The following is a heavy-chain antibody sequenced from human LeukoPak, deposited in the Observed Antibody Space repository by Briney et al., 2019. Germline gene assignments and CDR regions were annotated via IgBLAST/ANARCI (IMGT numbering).Heavy chain of an antibody. V-gene: IGHV1-2*02. D-gene: IGHD3-22*01. CDR1: GYTFTGYY. CDR3: ARDDYYDSRGYYLYYFDY. J-gene: IGHJ4*02. CDR2: INPNSGGT. Sequence: ASVKVSCKASGYTFTGYYMHWVRQAPGQGLEWMGWINPNSGGTNYAQKFQGRVTMTRDTSISTAYMELSRLRSDDTAVYYCARDDYYDSRGYYLYYFDYWGQGTLVTVSS.